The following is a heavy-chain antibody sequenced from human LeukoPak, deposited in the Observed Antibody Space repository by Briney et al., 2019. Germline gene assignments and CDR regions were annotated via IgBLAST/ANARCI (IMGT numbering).Heavy chain of an antibody. V-gene: IGHV1-69*05. CDR1: GGTSSSYA. Sequence: SVKVSCKASGGTSSSYAISWVRQAPGQGLEWMGRIIPIFGTANYAQKFQGRVTITTDESTSTAYMELSSLRSEDTAVYYCARVSDILTGSRYDYYFDYWGQGTLVTVSS. J-gene: IGHJ4*02. CDR2: IIPIFGTA. D-gene: IGHD3-9*01. CDR3: ARVSDILTGSRYDYYFDY.